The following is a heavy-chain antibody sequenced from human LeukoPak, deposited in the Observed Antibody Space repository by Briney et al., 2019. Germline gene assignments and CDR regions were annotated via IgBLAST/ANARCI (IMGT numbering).Heavy chain of an antibody. CDR1: GYTFTSYD. CDR2: MNPNSGNT. CDR3: ARGLGVPGVYPDLRF. Sequence: GASVKVSCKASGYTFTSYDINWVRQATGQGLEWMGWMNPNSGNTGYAQKFQGRVTMTRVTSISTAYMELRSLRSEDTAVYYCARGLGVPGVYPDLRFWGQGTLVIVSS. D-gene: IGHD2-2*01. J-gene: IGHJ4*02. V-gene: IGHV1-8*01.